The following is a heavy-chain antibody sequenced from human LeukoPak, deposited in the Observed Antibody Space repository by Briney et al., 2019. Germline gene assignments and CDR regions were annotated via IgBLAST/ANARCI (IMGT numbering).Heavy chain of an antibody. V-gene: IGHV3-33*01. D-gene: IGHD3-22*01. J-gene: IGHJ4*02. CDR3: ARDGYYFDSSGYYGFDH. CDR2: IWYDGSNK. CDR1: GFTFSTYG. Sequence: PGRSLRLSCAASGFTFSTYGMHWVRQAPGKGLEWVAVIWYDGSNKYYADFVKGRFTISRDNSKNTLYLQMNSLRAEDSALYYCARDGYYFDSSGYYGFDHWGQGTLVTVSS.